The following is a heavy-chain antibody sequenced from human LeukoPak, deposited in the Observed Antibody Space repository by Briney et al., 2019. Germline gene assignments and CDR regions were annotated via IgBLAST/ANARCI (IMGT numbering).Heavy chain of an antibody. V-gene: IGHV4-39*02. D-gene: IGHD1-26*01. J-gene: IGHJ4*02. Sequence: SETLSLTCTVSGGSISSSPYYWGWVRQPPGKGLEWIGSIYYSGNTYYNPSLKSRVTISVDTSKNQFSLKLSSVTAADTAVYYCARDFLGAGTVGATSGYWGQGTLVTVSS. CDR1: GGSISSSPYY. CDR2: IYYSGNT. CDR3: ARDFLGAGTVGATSGY.